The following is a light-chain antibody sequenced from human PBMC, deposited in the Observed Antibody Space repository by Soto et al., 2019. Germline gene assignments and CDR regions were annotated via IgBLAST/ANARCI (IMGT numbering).Light chain of an antibody. J-gene: IGKJ1*01. V-gene: IGKV1-39*01. CDR1: QSISTY. CDR3: QQSYSRT. CDR2: AAS. Sequence: DRQMTQSPSSLSASVGDRVTITCRASQSISTYLNWYQQKPGKAPKVLIYAASTLQSGVPSRFSGSGSETDFTLTISSLQPEDFATYYCQQSYSRTFGQGTKVDIK.